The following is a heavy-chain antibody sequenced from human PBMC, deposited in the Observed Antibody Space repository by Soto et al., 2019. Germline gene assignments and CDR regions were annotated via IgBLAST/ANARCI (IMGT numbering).Heavy chain of an antibody. V-gene: IGHV4-39*01. CDR2: VYCSGRT. D-gene: IGHD3-9*01. CDR3: ANTYYDILTGYHDAFDI. Sequence: SETLSLTCTVSGGSISSCSYYWGWVRQPPGKGLECIGSVYCSGRTYYNPSLKSRVTISVDTSKNQFSLKLSSVTAADTAVYYCANTYYDILTGYHDAFDIWGQGTMVTVSS. CDR1: GGSISSCSYY. J-gene: IGHJ3*02.